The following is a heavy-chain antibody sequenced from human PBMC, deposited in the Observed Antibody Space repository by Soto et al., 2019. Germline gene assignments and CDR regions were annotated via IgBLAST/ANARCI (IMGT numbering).Heavy chain of an antibody. CDR1: GFSFSSYW. J-gene: IGHJ1*01. Sequence: PGGSLRLSFAASGFSFSSYWMSWVRQAPGKGLEGVAGINQDGIEKYYLASVKGRFTISIDNDRNKLYLQLSSLRAADTAVYYCSRDKHDYAXWGQGTRVTVSX. CDR2: INQDGIEK. CDR3: SRDKHDYAX. V-gene: IGHV3-7*03. D-gene: IGHD2-8*01.